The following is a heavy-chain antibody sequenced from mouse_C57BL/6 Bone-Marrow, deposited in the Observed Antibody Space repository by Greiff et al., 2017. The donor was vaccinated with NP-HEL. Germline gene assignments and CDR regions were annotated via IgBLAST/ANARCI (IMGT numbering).Heavy chain of an antibody. V-gene: IGHV1-72*01. CDR1: GYTFTSYW. Sequence: QVQLQQPGADLVKPGASVKLSCKASGYTFTSYWMHWVKQRPGRGLEWIGRRDPNSGGTKFNEKFKTKATLTVDKPSSKAYMQLSSLTSEDSAVYYCARYYYGSRGWYFDVWGTGTTVTVSS. CDR2: RDPNSGGT. D-gene: IGHD1-1*01. CDR3: ARYYYGSRGWYFDV. J-gene: IGHJ1*03.